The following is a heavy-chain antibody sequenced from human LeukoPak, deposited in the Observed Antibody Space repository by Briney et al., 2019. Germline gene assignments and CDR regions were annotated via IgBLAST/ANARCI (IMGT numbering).Heavy chain of an antibody. CDR2: INPNSGGT. D-gene: IGHD6-13*01. CDR3: ARDYNPYSSSWVFDY. Sequence: ASVKVSCKASGYTFTGYYMHWVRQAPGQGLEWMGRINPNSGGTNYAQKFQGRVTMTRDTSISTAYMELSRLRSDDTVVYYCARDYNPYSSSWVFDYWGQGTLVTVSS. J-gene: IGHJ4*02. V-gene: IGHV1-2*05. CDR1: GYTFTGYY.